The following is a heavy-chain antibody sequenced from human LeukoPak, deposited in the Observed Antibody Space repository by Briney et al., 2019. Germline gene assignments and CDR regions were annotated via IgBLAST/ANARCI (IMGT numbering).Heavy chain of an antibody. CDR2: ISGSGGST. CDR1: GFXFSSYA. J-gene: IGHJ4*02. CDR3: AKVQLDKVVAATYFDY. Sequence: GGSLRLSCAASGFXFSSYAISWVRQAPGKGLEWVSSISGSGGSTYYADSVKGRFTISRDNSKNTLYLQMNSLRAEDTAVYYCAKVQLDKVVAATYFDYWGQGTLVTVSS. D-gene: IGHD2-15*01. V-gene: IGHV3-23*01.